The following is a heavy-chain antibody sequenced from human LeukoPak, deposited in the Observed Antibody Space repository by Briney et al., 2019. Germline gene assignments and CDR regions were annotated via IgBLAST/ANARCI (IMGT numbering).Heavy chain of an antibody. J-gene: IGHJ6*02. CDR2: ISSSGSTI. D-gene: IGHD3-3*01. V-gene: IGHV3-11*01. CDR1: GFTFSDYY. CDR3: ARSPLEWLLSPHGMDV. Sequence: NPGGSLRLSCAASGFTFSDYYMSWIRQAPGKGLEWVSYISSSGSTIYYADSVKGRFTISRDNAKNSLYLQMNSLRAEDTAVYYCARSPLEWLLSPHGMDVWGQGTTVTVSS.